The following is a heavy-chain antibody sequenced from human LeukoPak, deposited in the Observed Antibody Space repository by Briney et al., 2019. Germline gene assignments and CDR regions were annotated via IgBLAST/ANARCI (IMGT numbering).Heavy chain of an antibody. CDR1: GFTFSTYG. CDR3: AKDHPRATVVTPVWYFDL. J-gene: IGHJ2*01. V-gene: IGHV3-30*02. CDR2: IRYDGSNK. Sequence: PGGSLRLSCAASGFTFSTYGINWVRQAPGKGLEWVAFIRYDGSNKYYADSVKGRFTISRDNSKNTLYLQMNSLRTEDTAVYYCAKDHPRATVVTPVWYFDLWGRGTLVTVSS. D-gene: IGHD4-23*01.